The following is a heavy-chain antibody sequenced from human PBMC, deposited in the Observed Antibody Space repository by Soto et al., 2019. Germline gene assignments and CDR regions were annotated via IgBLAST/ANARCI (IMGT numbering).Heavy chain of an antibody. D-gene: IGHD3-22*01. V-gene: IGHV1-18*01. CDR1: GYSFATSG. CDR2: ISAYNGNT. CDR3: ARAGQYYDSSGYAD. Sequence: QVKLVQSGTEVKKPGASMKVSCKASGYSFATSGISWVRQAPGQGLERMGWISAYNGNTNYDQKLQDRIIMTTDTSTSTAYLELRSLRSDDTAVYYCARAGQYYDSSGYADWGQGTLVTVSS. J-gene: IGHJ4*02.